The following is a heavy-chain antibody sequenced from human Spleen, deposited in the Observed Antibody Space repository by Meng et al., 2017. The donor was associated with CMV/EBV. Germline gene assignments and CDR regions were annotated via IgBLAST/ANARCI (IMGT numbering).Heavy chain of an antibody. V-gene: IGHV3-21*01. CDR1: GFTFRSYS. CDR2: ISSSSYI. CDR3: GRDRSISGTTTDYGMDV. J-gene: IGHJ6*02. D-gene: IGHD1-20*01. Sequence: GESLKISCAASGFTFRSYSMNWVRQAPGKGLEWVSSISSSSYIYYADSLRGRFTISRDNAKNSLYLQMSTLRAEDTGVYYCGRDRSISGTTTDYGMDVWGQGTTVTVSS.